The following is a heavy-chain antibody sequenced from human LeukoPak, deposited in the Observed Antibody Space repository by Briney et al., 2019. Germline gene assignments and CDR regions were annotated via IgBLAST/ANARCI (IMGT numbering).Heavy chain of an antibody. D-gene: IGHD2-2*01. CDR1: GFTFRSYA. Sequence: GGSLRLSCAASGFTFRSYAISWVRQAPGKGLEWVSPISGSGGSTYYADSVKGRFTISRDNSKNTLYLQMNSLRAEDTAVYYCAKVGRGAYCSSTSCYGGYFDYWGQGTLVTVSS. CDR3: AKVGRGAYCSSTSCYGGYFDY. J-gene: IGHJ4*02. V-gene: IGHV3-23*01. CDR2: ISGSGGST.